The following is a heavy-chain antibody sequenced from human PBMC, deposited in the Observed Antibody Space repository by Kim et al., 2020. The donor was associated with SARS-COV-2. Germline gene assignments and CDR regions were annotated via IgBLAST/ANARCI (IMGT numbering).Heavy chain of an antibody. J-gene: IGHJ6*02. CDR2: ISGSGGST. Sequence: GGSLRLSCAASGFTFSSYAMSWVRQAPGKGLEWVSAISGSGGSTYYADSVKGRFTISRDNSKNTLYLQMNSLRAEDTAVYYCAKEKLCVIAVDGTHYYYYYGMDVWGQGTTVTVSS. CDR1: GFTFSSYA. D-gene: IGHD6-19*01. CDR3: AKEKLCVIAVDGTHYYYYYGMDV. V-gene: IGHV3-23*01.